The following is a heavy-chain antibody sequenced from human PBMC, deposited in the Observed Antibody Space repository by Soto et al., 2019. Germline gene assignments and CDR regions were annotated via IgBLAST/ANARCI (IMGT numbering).Heavy chain of an antibody. CDR3: ATLMVYAIEGPPRYYFDY. J-gene: IGHJ4*02. V-gene: IGHV4-31*03. CDR1: GGSISSGGYY. Sequence: SETLSLTCTVSGGSISSGGYYWSWIRQHPGKGLEWIGYIYYSGSTYYNPSLKSRVTISVDTSKNQFSLKLSSVTAADTAVYYCATLMVYAIEGPPRYYFDYWGQGTLVTVSS. CDR2: IYYSGST. D-gene: IGHD2-8*01.